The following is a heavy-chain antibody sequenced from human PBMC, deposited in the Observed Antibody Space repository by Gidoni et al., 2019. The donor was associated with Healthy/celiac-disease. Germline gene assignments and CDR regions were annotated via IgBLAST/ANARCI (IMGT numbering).Heavy chain of an antibody. J-gene: IGHJ4*02. D-gene: IGHD5-18*01. CDR2: INHSGST. V-gene: IGHV4-34*01. Sequence: QVQLQQWGAGLLKPSETLSLTCAVDGGSFSGYYWSWIRQPPGKGLEWIGEINHSGSTNYNPSLKSRVTISVDTSKNQFSLKLSSVTAADTAVYYCARGSPTVDTAMVNFDYWGQGTLVTVSS. CDR3: ARGSPTVDTAMVNFDY. CDR1: GGSFSGYY.